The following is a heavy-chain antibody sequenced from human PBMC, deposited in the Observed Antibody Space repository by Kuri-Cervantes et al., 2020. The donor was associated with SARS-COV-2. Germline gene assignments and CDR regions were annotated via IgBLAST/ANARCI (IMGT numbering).Heavy chain of an antibody. J-gene: IGHJ3*01. Sequence: GESLKISCAASGFTFSGYNMNWVRQAPGKGLEWVSYISRTSVTIFYTDSVEGRFTISRDNAKDSLFLQMDSLRAEDTAVYYCARGYCTNGVCYSRAFDAWGQGTKVTVSS. CDR3: ARGYCTNGVCYSRAFDA. V-gene: IGHV3-48*01. CDR2: ISRTSVTI. D-gene: IGHD2-8*01. CDR1: GFTFSGYN.